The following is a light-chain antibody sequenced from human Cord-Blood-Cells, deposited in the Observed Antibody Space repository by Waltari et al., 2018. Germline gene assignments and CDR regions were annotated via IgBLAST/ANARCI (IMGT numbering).Light chain of an antibody. CDR2: LGS. CDR1: QSLLHSNGYNY. CDR3: MQALQTPT. J-gene: IGKJ4*01. Sequence: DIVMTQSPLSLPVTSVEPASISCRSSQSLLHSNGYNYLDWYRQKPGQSPQLLIYLGSNRASGVPDRFSGSGSGTDFTLKISRVEAEDVGVYYCMQALQTPTFGGGTKVEIK. V-gene: IGKV2-28*01.